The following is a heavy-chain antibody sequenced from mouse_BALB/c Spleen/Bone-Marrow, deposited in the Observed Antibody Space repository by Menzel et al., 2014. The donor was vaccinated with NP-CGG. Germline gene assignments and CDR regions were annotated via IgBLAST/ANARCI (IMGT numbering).Heavy chain of an antibody. D-gene: IGHD1-2*01. J-gene: IGHJ2*01. CDR2: INPDSSTI. Sequence: EVKLVESGGGLVQPGGSLKLSCAASGFDFSRYWMSWVRQAPGKGLEWIGEINPDSSTINYTPSLKDKFIISRDNAKNTLYLQMSKVRSEDTALYYCARQGYYGYSDYGGQGTTLTVSS. CDR3: ARQGYYGYSDY. CDR1: GFDFSRYW. V-gene: IGHV4-1*02.